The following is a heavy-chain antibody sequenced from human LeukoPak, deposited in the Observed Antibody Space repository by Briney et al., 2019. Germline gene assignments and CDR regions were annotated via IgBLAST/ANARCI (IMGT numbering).Heavy chain of an antibody. V-gene: IGHV4-34*01. D-gene: IGHD4-23*01. CDR1: GGSFSGYY. Sequence: KPSETLSLTCAVYGGSFSGYYWSWIRQPPGKGLEWIGEINHSGSTNYNPSLKSRVTISVDTSKTQFSLKLSSVTAADTAVYYCARGRTTVVTPTYKVYYGMDVWGQGTTVTVSS. CDR3: ARGRTTVVTPTYKVYYGMDV. CDR2: INHSGST. J-gene: IGHJ6*02.